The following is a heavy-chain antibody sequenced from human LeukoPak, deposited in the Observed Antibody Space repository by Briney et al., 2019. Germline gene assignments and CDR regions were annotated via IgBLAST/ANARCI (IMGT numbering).Heavy chain of an antibody. CDR2: ISSSGSTI. D-gene: IGHD5-18*01. CDR3: ARVRASHTAMVWDS. V-gene: IGHV3-11*01. J-gene: IGHJ4*02. Sequence: GGSLRLSCAVSGFTFSDYWMTWVRQAPGKGLEWVSYISSSGSTIYYADSVKGRFTISRDNAKDSLYLQMNSLRAEDSAVYYCARVRASHTAMVWDSWGQGTLVTVSS. CDR1: GFTFSDYW.